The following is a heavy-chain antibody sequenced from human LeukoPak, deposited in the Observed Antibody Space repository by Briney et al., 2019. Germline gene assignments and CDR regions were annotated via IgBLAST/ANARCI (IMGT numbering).Heavy chain of an antibody. J-gene: IGHJ4*02. CDR3: ASGSVVTALDQ. CDR2: IYYTGNT. D-gene: IGHD2-21*02. CDR1: GGSITTYY. Sequence: SETLSLTCAVSGGSITTYYWTWIRQPPGQALEWIGYIYYTGNTNYNPSLESRVTMSIDTSKNEFSLKIYSVNAADTAVHFCASGSVVTALDQWGQGTLVTVSS. V-gene: IGHV4-59*01.